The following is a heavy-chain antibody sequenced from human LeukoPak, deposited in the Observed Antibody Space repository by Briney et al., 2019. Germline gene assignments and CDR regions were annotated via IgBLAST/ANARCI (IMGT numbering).Heavy chain of an antibody. CDR3: ARIVYDSSGYPYYFDY. CDR1: GGTFSSYA. J-gene: IGHJ4*02. D-gene: IGHD3-22*01. V-gene: IGHV1-69*05. Sequence: SVKVSCKASGGTFSSYAISWVRQAPGQGLEWMGGIIPIFGTANYAQKFQGRVTITTDESTSTAYMELSGLRSEDTAVYYCARIVYDSSGYPYYFDYWGQGTLVTVSS. CDR2: IIPIFGTA.